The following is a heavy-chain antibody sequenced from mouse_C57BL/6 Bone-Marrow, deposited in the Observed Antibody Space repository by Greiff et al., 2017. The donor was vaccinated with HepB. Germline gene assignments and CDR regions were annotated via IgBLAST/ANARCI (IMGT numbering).Heavy chain of an antibody. D-gene: IGHD4-1*01. Sequence: QVQLKESGPELVKPGASVKLSCKASGYTFTSYDINWVKQRPGQGLEWIGWIYPRDGSTNYNEKFKGKATLTVDTSSSTAYMELHSLTSEDSAVYFCARTPWDDWYFDVWGTGTTVTVSS. CDR2: IYPRDGST. V-gene: IGHV1-85*01. CDR3: ARTPWDDWYFDV. CDR1: GYTFTSYD. J-gene: IGHJ1*03.